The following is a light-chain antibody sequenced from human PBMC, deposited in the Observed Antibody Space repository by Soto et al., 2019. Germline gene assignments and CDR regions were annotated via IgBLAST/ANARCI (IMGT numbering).Light chain of an antibody. CDR1: QGISSY. Sequence: DIQLTQSPSFLSASVGDRVTITCRASQGISSYLAWYQQKPGKAPKLLIYAASTLQSGVPSRFSGSGSGTEFTLTISSLQPEDVATSYCQQLNSYPRVTFGGGTKVEIK. CDR2: AAS. J-gene: IGKJ4*01. V-gene: IGKV1-9*01. CDR3: QQLNSYPRVT.